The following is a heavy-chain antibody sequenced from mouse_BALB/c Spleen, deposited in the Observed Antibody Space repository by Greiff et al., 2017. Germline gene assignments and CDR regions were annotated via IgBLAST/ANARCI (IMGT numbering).Heavy chain of an antibody. CDR1: GFNIKDTY. D-gene: IGHD2-4*01. V-gene: IGHV14-3*02. CDR2: IDPANGNT. CDR3: ASDYDYDGAMDY. Sequence: VHVKQSGAELVKPGASVKLSCTASGFNIKDTYMHWVKQRPEQGLEWIGRIDPANGNTKYDPKFQGKATITADTSSNTAYLQLSSLTSEDTAVYYCASDYDYDGAMDYWGQGTSVTVSS. J-gene: IGHJ4*01.